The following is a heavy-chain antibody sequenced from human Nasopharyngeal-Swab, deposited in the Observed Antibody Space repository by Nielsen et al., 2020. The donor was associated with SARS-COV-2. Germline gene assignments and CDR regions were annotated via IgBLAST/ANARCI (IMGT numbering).Heavy chain of an antibody. CDR3: ARIDYGDYAGGMDV. D-gene: IGHD4-17*01. J-gene: IGHJ6*02. Sequence: GSLRLSCAASGFTVSSNYMSWVRQPPGKGLEWIGEIYHSGSTNYNPSLKSRVTISVDKSKNQFSLKLSSVTAADTAVYYCARIDYGDYAGGMDVWGQGTTVTVSS. CDR1: GFTVSSNY. V-gene: IGHV4-4*02. CDR2: IYHSGST.